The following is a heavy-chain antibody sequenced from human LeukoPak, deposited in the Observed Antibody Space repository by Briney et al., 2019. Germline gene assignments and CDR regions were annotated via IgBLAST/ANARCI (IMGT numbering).Heavy chain of an antibody. J-gene: IGHJ4*02. CDR2: ISPNSGGT. CDR1: GFTFSGYY. V-gene: IGHV1-2*02. Sequence: ASVKVSCKASGFTFSGYYMHWVRQAPGQGLEWMAWISPNSGGTNYVQKFQGRVTVTRDTSISTDYMEVNGLTSDDTALYYCAREPSGSGGYDYWGQGTLVTVSS. CDR3: AREPSGSGGYDY. D-gene: IGHD3-10*01.